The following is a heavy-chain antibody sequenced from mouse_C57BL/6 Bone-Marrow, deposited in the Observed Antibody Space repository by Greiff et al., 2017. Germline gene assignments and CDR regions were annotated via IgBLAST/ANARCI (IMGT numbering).Heavy chain of an antibody. CDR2: IDPSDSYT. Sequence: QVQLQQPGAELVRPGTSVKLSCKASGYTFTGYWMHWVKQRPGQGLEWIGVIDPSDSYTNYNQKFKGKATLTVDTSSSTAYMQLSSLTSEDSAVYYCARDITTVVATGYFDVWGTGTTVTVSS. D-gene: IGHD1-1*01. CDR1: GYTFTGYW. J-gene: IGHJ1*03. CDR3: ARDITTVVATGYFDV. V-gene: IGHV1-59*01.